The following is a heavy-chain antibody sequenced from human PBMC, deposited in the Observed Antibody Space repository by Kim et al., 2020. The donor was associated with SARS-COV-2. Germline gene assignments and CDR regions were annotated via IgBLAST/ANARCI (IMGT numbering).Heavy chain of an antibody. CDR3: ATVGTTTYVFDY. CDR2: CRYKANSYTT. J-gene: IGHJ4*02. CDR1: GFTFSDHY. V-gene: IGHV3-72*01. D-gene: IGHD1-26*01. Sequence: GGSLRLSCAASGFTFSDHYMDWVRQPPGKGLEWVGRCRYKANSYTTEYAASVRGRFTISRDDSKNSLYLQMNSLKTEDTAVYYCATVGTTTYVFDYWGQGALVTVSS.